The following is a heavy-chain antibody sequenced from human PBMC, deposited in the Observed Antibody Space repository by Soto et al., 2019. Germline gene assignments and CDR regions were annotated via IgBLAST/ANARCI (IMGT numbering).Heavy chain of an antibody. D-gene: IGHD3-10*01. V-gene: IGHV1-69*02. CDR1: GDTFNFYT. J-gene: IGHJ4*02. CDR2: IIPMLGMS. Sequence: QVQLVQSGAEVKKPGSPVRVSCTASGDTFNFYTISWVRQVPGQGPEWMGRIIPMLGMSNYAQKFQGRVTIMADKSTSTVYMNLSGLTSEDTAVYYCATNYGSGSTHFDYWGQGTLVTVSS. CDR3: ATNYGSGSTHFDY.